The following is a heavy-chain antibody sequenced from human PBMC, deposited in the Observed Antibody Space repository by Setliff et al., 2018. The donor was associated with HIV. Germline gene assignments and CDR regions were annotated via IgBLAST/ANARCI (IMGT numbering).Heavy chain of an antibody. CDR1: GGSISNYY. J-gene: IGHJ6*03. CDR3: ARGARLLAGYSDRWGYYYMGV. Sequence: SETLSLTCTVSGGSISNYYWSWIRQPPGKGLEWIGYIYNTGSTNYNPSLKSRVTISIDTSKNQFSLKLSSVTAADTAVYYCARGARLLAGYSDRWGYYYMGVWGKGTTVTVSS. V-gene: IGHV4-59*01. CDR2: IYNTGST. D-gene: IGHD6-13*01.